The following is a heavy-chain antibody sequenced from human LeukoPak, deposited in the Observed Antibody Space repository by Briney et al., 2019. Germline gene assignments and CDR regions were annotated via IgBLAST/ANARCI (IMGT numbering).Heavy chain of an antibody. CDR2: IYYSGST. J-gene: IGHJ6*03. D-gene: IGHD3-10*01. CDR1: GGSISSYY. CDR3: ASLYGSGTKYYVDV. Sequence: SETLSLTCTVSGGSISSYYWSWIRQPPGKGLEWIGYIYYSGSTNYNPSLKSRVTISVDTSKNQFSLKLSSVTAADTAVYYCASLYGSGTKYYVDVWGKGTTVTVSS. V-gene: IGHV4-59*08.